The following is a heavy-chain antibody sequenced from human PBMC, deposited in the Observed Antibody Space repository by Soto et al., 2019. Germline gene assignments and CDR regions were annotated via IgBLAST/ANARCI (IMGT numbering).Heavy chain of an antibody. V-gene: IGHV3-33*08. J-gene: IGHJ6*02. CDR1: GFTFSSYG. Sequence: GGSLRLSCAASGFTFSSYGMHWVRQAPGKGLEWVAVIWYDGSNEYYADSVKGRFTISRDNSKNTLYLQMNSLRVEDTAVYYCARDYSSGRNIYYYYGMDVWGQGTTVTV. CDR2: IWYDGSNE. D-gene: IGHD6-19*01. CDR3: ARDYSSGRNIYYYYGMDV.